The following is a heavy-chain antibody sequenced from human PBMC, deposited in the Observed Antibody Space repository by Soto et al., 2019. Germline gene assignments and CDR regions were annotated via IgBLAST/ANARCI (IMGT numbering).Heavy chain of an antibody. D-gene: IGHD1-26*01. CDR1: GGSFIGYS. V-gene: IGHV4-34*01. CDR3: ARAPYSGHWNQPWQTPRRPGNYGMDV. J-gene: IGHJ6*02. Sequence: SETLSLTCAVSGGSFIGYSWNWVRHPPGKGLEWIGEINHRGDTNYNPSLKSRITISVDTSKNQVSLNLTSVTAADTSVYFCARAPYSGHWNQPWQTPRRPGNYGMDVWGQGTTVTVSS. CDR2: INHRGDT.